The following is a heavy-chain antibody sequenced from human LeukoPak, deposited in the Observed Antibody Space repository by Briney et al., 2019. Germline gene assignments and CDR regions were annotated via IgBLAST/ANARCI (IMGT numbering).Heavy chain of an antibody. V-gene: IGHV4-61*01. CDR3: ARGPMIVVVIGSASWFDP. Sequence: SETLSLTCTVSGGSVSSGRYYWSWIRQPPGKGLEWIGYFYYSGSTNYNPSLKTRVTISVDTSKNQFSLKLSSVTAADTAVYYCARGPMIVVVIGSASWFDPWGQGTLVTVSS. J-gene: IGHJ5*02. D-gene: IGHD3-22*01. CDR1: GGSVSSGRYY. CDR2: FYYSGST.